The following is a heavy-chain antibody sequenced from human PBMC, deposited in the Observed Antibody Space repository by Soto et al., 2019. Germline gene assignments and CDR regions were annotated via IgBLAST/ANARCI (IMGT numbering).Heavy chain of an antibody. D-gene: IGHD5-18*01. CDR1: GYTFTSYG. J-gene: IGHJ4*02. CDR3: AGVVGYGLIAS. V-gene: IGHV1-18*01. CDR2: INVYNGNT. Sequence: QVQLVQSGAEVKKPGASVKVSCKASGYTFTSYGISWVRQAPGQGLEWMGWINVYNGNTNYAQKLQGRVTMTTDTSTSTAYMGLRSLRSDDRAVYSWAGVVGYGLIASWGQGPLVTVSS.